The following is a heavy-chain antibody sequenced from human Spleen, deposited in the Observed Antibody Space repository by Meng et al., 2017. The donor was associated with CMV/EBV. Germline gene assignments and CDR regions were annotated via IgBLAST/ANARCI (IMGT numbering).Heavy chain of an antibody. Sequence: SGFTFSSYAMHWVRQAQGKGLEWVEVISYDGSNKYYADSVKGRFTIYRDNSKNTLYLQMNSLRAEDTAVYYCARDRDSTSPGWFDPWGQGTLVTVSS. CDR2: ISYDGSNK. V-gene: IGHV3-30*04. D-gene: IGHD6-13*01. J-gene: IGHJ5*02. CDR3: ARDRDSTSPGWFDP. CDR1: GFTFSSYA.